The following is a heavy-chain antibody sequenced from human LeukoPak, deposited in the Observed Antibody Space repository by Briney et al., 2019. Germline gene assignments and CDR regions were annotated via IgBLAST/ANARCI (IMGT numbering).Heavy chain of an antibody. CDR3: ARDGWHYEFDY. D-gene: IGHD1-7*01. CDR2: INSDGTIT. J-gene: IGHJ4*02. Sequence: PGGSLRLSCAASGFTFSSYWMYWVRQAPGKGLVYVSRINSDGTITYYADSVKGRFTISRDNSKNTLYLQMNSLRAEDTAVYYCARDGWHYEFDYWGQGTLVTVSS. V-gene: IGHV3-74*01. CDR1: GFTFSSYW.